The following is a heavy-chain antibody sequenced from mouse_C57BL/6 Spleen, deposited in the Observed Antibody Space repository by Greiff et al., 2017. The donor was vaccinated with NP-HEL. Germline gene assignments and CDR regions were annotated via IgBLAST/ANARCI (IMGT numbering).Heavy chain of an antibody. CDR3: AIGRFAY. J-gene: IGHJ3*01. CDR1: GYTFTSYW. Sequence: QVQLQQPGAELVRPGTSVKLSCKASGYTFTSYWMHWVKQRPGQGLEWIGVIDPSDSYTNYNQKFKGKATLTVDTSSSTAYMQLSSLTSEDSAVYYCAIGRFAYWGQGTLVTVSA. CDR2: IDPSDSYT. V-gene: IGHV1-59*01.